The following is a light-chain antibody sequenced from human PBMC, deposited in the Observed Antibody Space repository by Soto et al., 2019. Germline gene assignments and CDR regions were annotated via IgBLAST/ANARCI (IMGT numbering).Light chain of an antibody. CDR1: QSLRHSNGYNY. Sequence: DIVMNQSPLSLPVTPGEPASISCRSRQSLRHSNGYNYLDWYLQKPGQSPQLLIYLGSNRASGVPDRFSGSGSGTDFTLKISRVEAEDVGVYYCMQALQAWTFGQGTKVEIK. CDR2: LGS. J-gene: IGKJ1*01. CDR3: MQALQAWT. V-gene: IGKV2-28*01.